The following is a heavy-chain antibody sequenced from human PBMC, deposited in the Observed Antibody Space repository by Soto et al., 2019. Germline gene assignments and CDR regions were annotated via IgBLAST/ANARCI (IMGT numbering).Heavy chain of an antibody. J-gene: IGHJ4*02. Sequence: LRLSCAASGFTFSTNAMSWVRQAPGMGLEFVSLISGSGNTIYYADSVKGRFTISRDNSKNTVSLQMNSLRAEDTAVYYCAKVGYDTYGYYLRSLDYWGQGTLVTVSS. CDR2: ISGSGNTI. V-gene: IGHV3-23*01. D-gene: IGHD3-3*01. CDR1: GFTFSTNA. CDR3: AKVGYDTYGYYLRSLDY.